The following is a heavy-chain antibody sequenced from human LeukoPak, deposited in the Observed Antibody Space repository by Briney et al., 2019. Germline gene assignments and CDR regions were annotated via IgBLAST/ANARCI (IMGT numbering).Heavy chain of an antibody. Sequence: GGSLRLSCAASGFTFSSYALSWVRQAPGKGLEWVSAISGSGDSTYYADSVKGRFTISRDNSKNTLYLQMNSLRAEDTAVYYCAKATGYSGYYALDYWGQGTLVTVSS. D-gene: IGHD3-22*01. CDR3: AKATGYSGYYALDY. V-gene: IGHV3-23*01. J-gene: IGHJ4*02. CDR2: ISGSGDST. CDR1: GFTFSSYA.